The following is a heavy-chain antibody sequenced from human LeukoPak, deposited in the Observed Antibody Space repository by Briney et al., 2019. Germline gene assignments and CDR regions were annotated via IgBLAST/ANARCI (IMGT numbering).Heavy chain of an antibody. CDR1: GFTFDDNG. Sequence: PGGSLRLSCAASGFTFDDNGMSWVRQGPGKGLEWVSYISSSGSTIYYADSVKGRFTISRDNAKNSLYLQMNSLRAEDTAVYYCAELGITMIGGVWGKGTTVTISS. CDR3: AELGITMIGGV. D-gene: IGHD3-10*02. V-gene: IGHV3-48*03. CDR2: ISSSGSTI. J-gene: IGHJ6*04.